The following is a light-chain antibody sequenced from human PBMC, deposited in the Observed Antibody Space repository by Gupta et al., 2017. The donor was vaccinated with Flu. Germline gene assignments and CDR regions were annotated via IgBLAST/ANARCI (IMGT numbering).Light chain of an antibody. CDR3: CSYAVIRDRQL. J-gene: IGLJ2*01. V-gene: IGLV2-23*02. Sequence: QSALGQPASVSGSPGQTVTISCTGTGSDIGRYNLVSWYQQYPGKAPKLLIHEVNKRPSWVSNRFSGSKSGDTASLTISDLQSDDEAHYYCCSYAVIRDRQLFGGGTKLTVL. CDR2: EVN. CDR1: GSDIGRYNL.